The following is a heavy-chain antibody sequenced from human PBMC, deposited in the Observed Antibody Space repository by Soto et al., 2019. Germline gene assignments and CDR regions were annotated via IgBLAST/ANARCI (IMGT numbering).Heavy chain of an antibody. Sequence: PVGSLRLSCAASGFTFSSYAMSWIRQAPGKGLEWVSYISSSGSAIYYADSVQGRFTIARDNAKNSLYLQMNSLRAEDTAVYYCARDLGYYDSSGYFDYSGQGTLVRVSS. CDR2: ISSSGSAI. V-gene: IGHV3-11*01. CDR1: GFTFSSYA. J-gene: IGHJ4*02. CDR3: ARDLGYYDSSGYFDY. D-gene: IGHD3-22*01.